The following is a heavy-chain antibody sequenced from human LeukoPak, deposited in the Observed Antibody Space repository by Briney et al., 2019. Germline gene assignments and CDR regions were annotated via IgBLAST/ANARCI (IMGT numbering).Heavy chain of an antibody. V-gene: IGHV4-34*01. CDR2: INHSGST. J-gene: IGHJ5*02. CDR1: GFTFSSYS. D-gene: IGHD3-22*01. CDR3: ARGLSYLYYYDSSGYL. Sequence: GSLRLSCAASGFTFSSYSMNWVRQPPGKGLEWIGEINHSGSTNYNPSLKSRVTISVDTSKNQFSLKLSSVTAADTAVYYCARGLSYLYYYDSSGYLWGQGTLVTVSS.